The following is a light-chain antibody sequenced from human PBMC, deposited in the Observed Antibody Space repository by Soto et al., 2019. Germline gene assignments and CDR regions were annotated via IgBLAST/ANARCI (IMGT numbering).Light chain of an antibody. V-gene: IGLV2-11*01. CDR1: SSDVGVYNY. CDR2: DVS. J-gene: IGLJ1*01. Sequence: QSVLTQPRSVSGSPGQSVTISCTGTSSDVGVYNYVSWYQQYPGKAPKIMIYDVSKRPSGVPDRFSGSKSDNTASLTISGLQAGDEADYYCCSYAGSYTFVFGIGTKAPS. CDR3: CSYAGSYTFV.